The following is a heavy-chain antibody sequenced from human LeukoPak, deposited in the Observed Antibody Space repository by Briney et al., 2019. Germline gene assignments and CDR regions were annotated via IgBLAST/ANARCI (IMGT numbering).Heavy chain of an antibody. D-gene: IGHD6-13*01. Sequence: GGSLRLSCAASGFTFSSYAMHWVRQAPGKGLEWVAVISYDGSNKYYADSVKGRFTISRDNSKNTLYLQMNSLRGEDTAVYYCAREVAAAGPFDYWGQGTLVTVSS. J-gene: IGHJ4*02. V-gene: IGHV3-30-3*01. CDR3: AREVAAAGPFDY. CDR1: GFTFSSYA. CDR2: ISYDGSNK.